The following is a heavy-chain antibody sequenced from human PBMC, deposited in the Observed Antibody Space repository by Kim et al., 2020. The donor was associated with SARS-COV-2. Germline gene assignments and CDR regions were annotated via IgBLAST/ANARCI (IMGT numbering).Heavy chain of an antibody. D-gene: IGHD3-10*01. CDR3: TRFSLSFGDSGDH. CDR1: GFTFSDYW. J-gene: IGHJ4*02. Sequence: GGSLRLSCVASGFTFSDYWMHWVRQAPGKGLVWVSRINSDGSSTSYADSVKGRFTISRDNAKNTLYLQMHSLRAEDTALYYCTRFSLSFGDSGDHWGQGTLVTVSS. CDR2: INSDGSST. V-gene: IGHV3-74*01.